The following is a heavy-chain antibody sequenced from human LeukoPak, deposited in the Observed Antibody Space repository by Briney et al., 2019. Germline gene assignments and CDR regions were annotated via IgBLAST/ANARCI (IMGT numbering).Heavy chain of an antibody. Sequence: PGGSLRLSCAASGFTFGNYWMTWVRQAPGKGLEWVANIKGGASDTRYVDSVKGRFTISRDNAKSSLYLQMNSLTAEETAVYYCASGGLTYGYWGQGTQVSVSS. CDR3: ASGGLTYGY. CDR2: IKGGASDT. CDR1: GFTFGNYW. J-gene: IGHJ4*02. D-gene: IGHD2-8*01. V-gene: IGHV3-7*05.